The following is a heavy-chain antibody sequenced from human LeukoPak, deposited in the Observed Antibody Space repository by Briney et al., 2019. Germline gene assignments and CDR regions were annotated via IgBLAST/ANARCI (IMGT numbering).Heavy chain of an antibody. CDR1: GFNFNNAW. CDR3: TTGTLTSDY. Sequence: GGSLRLSCAASGFNFNNAWMNWVRQAPGKGLEWVGRIKSKRDGGTTDNAAPVKGRFTTSKDDSKNTLYLQMNSLKTEDTGIYYCTTGTLTSDYWGQGTLVTVSS. D-gene: IGHD4-17*01. V-gene: IGHV3-15*01. J-gene: IGHJ4*02. CDR2: IKSKRDGGTT.